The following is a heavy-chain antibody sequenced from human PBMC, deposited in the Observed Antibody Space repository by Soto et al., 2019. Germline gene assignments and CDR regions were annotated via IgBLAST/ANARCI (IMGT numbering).Heavy chain of an antibody. Sequence: QVQLKESGPGLVTPWGTLSLTCAVSGDSVNNGNWWCWVRQPPGRGLEWVGEIHQSGDTNYNPSLKSLVTVSADRSNNQYSLRLNSVTAADTAMYYCATRTSVFGIVTFYWGQGILVTVSS. V-gene: IGHV4-4*02. CDR2: IHQSGDT. CDR1: GDSVNNGNW. CDR3: ATRTSVFGIVTFY. D-gene: IGHD3-16*01. J-gene: IGHJ4*02.